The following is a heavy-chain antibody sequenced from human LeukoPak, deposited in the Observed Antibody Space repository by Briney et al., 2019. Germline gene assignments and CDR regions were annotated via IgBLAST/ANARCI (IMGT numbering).Heavy chain of an antibody. CDR2: MNPNSGNT. CDR1: GYTFTSYD. Sequence: GAAVKVSCKASGYTFTSYDINWVRQATGQGLEWMGWMNPNSGNTGYAQKFQGRVTITRNTSISTAYMELSSLRSEDTAVYYCARGGPEGYYDSSGYYSWGQGTLVTVSS. J-gene: IGHJ4*02. CDR3: ARGGPEGYYDSSGYYS. V-gene: IGHV1-8*03. D-gene: IGHD3-22*01.